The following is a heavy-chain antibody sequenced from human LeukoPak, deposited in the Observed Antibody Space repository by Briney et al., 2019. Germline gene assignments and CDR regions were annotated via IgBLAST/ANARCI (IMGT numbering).Heavy chain of an antibody. J-gene: IGHJ3*02. CDR2: ISSSNNFR. CDR1: GFTFSEYY. V-gene: IGHV3-11*03. CDR3: ARPRYYDSSGYYFDI. Sequence: GGSLRLSCAASGFTFSEYYMSWIRQAPGKGLEWVSYISSSNNFRNYADSVKGRFTISRDNAKNSLYLQMNSLRAEDTAVYYCARPRYYDSSGYYFDIWGQGTMVTVSS. D-gene: IGHD3-22*01.